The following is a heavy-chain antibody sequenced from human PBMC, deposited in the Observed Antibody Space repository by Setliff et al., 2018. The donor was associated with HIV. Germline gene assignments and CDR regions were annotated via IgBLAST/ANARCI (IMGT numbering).Heavy chain of an antibody. J-gene: IGHJ4*02. D-gene: IGHD6-6*01. CDR3: ARVWAMQQVVPGY. V-gene: IGHV3-30*12. CDR2: ISYDGSDR. CDR1: GFSFRNYG. Sequence: HGGSLRLSCAASGFSFRNYGMHWVRQAPGKGLEWVAFISYDGSDRYYGDSVRGRFTISRDNSKNTLYLQMNSLRVDDTAVYYCARVWAMQQVVPGYWGQGALVTVSS.